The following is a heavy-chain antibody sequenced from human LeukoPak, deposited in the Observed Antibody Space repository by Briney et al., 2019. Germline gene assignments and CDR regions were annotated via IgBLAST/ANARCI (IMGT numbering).Heavy chain of an antibody. CDR3: AKDDYDSSGYTLGGAFDI. J-gene: IGHJ3*02. Sequence: PGGSLRLSCAASGFTFSSYAMSWVRQAPGKGLEWVSVISGSGVGTYYADSVKGRFTISRDNSKNTLYLQMNSLRAEDTAVYYCAKDDYDSSGYTLGGAFDIWGQGTMVTVSS. CDR2: ISGSGVGT. CDR1: GFTFSSYA. D-gene: IGHD3-22*01. V-gene: IGHV3-23*01.